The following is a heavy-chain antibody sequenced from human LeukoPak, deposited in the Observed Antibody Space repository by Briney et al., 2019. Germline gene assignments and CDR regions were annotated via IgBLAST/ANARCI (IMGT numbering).Heavy chain of an antibody. V-gene: IGHV3-21*01. CDR3: ARDRVGWFDS. D-gene: IGHD1-26*01. J-gene: IGHJ5*01. CDR1: GFTFSSYS. CDR2: SSGSSSYI. Sequence: GGSLRLSRAASGFTFSSYSMSWGRQAPGKGLGCVSSSSGSSSYIYYADSVNGRFTISRDNAKNSLYLQMNSLRAEDTSVYYCARDRVGWFDSWGQGTLVTVSS.